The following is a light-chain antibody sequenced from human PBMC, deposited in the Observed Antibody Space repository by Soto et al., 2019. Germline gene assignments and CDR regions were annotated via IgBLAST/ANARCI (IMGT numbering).Light chain of an antibody. V-gene: IGKV4-1*01. J-gene: IGKJ1*01. CDR1: QSVLYSSNNKNY. CDR2: RAS. CDR3: QQYYITPRT. Sequence: DIVMTQSPDSLAVSLGERATINCKSSQSVLYSSNNKNYLAWYQQKPGQPPKLLIYRASTRESGVPDRFSGSGSGTDFTLTISSLQAEDVAVYYCQQYYITPRTFGQGTKVEI.